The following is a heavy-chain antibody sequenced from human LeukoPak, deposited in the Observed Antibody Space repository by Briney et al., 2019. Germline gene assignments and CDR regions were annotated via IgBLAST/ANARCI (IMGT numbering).Heavy chain of an antibody. CDR2: IYYSGST. D-gene: IGHD3-16*01. Sequence: PSETLSLTCTVSGGSISSSSYYWGWIRQPPGKGLEWIGSIYYSGSTYYNPSLKSRVTISVDTSKNQFSLKLSSVTAADTAVYYCARHSKSGYVTLGSAFDIWGQGTMVTVSS. CDR1: GGSISSSSYY. V-gene: IGHV4-39*01. J-gene: IGHJ3*02. CDR3: ARHSKSGYVTLGSAFDI.